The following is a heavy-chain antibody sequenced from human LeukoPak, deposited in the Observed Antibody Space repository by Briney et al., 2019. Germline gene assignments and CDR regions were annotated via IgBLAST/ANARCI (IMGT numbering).Heavy chain of an antibody. V-gene: IGHV3-48*03. D-gene: IGHD3-10*01. CDR1: GFTFSSYE. Sequence: QPGGSLRLSCAASGFTFSSYEMNWVRQAPGKGLEWVSYISSSGSTIYYADSVKGRFTISRDNAKNSLYLQMNSLRAEDTAVYYCAREIEVLWFWELRDWFDPWGQGTLVTVSS. CDR3: AREIEVLWFWELRDWFDP. CDR2: ISSSGSTI. J-gene: IGHJ5*02.